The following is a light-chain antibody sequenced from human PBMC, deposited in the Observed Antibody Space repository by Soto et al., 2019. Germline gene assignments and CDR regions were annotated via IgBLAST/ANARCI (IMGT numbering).Light chain of an antibody. V-gene: IGKV3D-15*01. CDR2: GIS. CDR3: QRHGQWHIT. CDR1: HSVNSN. Sequence: EIVMTQSPATLSVSPGESATLSCRASHSVNSNYLAWYQQKPGQAPRPPIYGISKRATDIPDRFSGSAAGTEVTLTMGSLQAEDFAPYYCQRHGQWHITCGQGTRLEIK. J-gene: IGKJ5*01.